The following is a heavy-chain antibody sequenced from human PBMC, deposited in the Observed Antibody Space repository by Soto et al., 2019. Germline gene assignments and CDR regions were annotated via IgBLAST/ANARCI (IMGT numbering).Heavy chain of an antibody. J-gene: IGHJ4*02. CDR1: VVSISSYY. V-gene: IGHV4-4*07. CDR3: ARESIAARGKCFDY. D-gene: IGHD6-6*01. Sequence: PXETLSLTCTFSVVSISSYYWSCIRHPAGKGLEWIGRIYTSGSTNYNPSLKSRVTMSVDTSKNQFSLKLSSVTAADTAVYYCARESIAARGKCFDYWGQGTLVTVSS. CDR2: IYTSGST.